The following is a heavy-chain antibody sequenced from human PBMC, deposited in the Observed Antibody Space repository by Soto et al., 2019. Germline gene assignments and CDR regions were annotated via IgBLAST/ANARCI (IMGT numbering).Heavy chain of an antibody. Sequence: QVQLVQSGAEVKKPGSSVKVSCKASGGTFSSYAISWVRQAPGQGLEWMGGIIPIFGTANYAQKFQGRVTITADESTSSAYMELSSLRSEDTAVYHCARDHSSGWYVDYYYGMDVWGQGTTVTVS. CDR3: ARDHSSGWYVDYYYGMDV. V-gene: IGHV1-69*01. CDR2: IIPIFGTA. D-gene: IGHD6-19*01. J-gene: IGHJ6*02. CDR1: GGTFSSYA.